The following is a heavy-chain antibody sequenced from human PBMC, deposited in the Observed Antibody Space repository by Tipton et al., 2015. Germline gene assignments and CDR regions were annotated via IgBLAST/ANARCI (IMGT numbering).Heavy chain of an antibody. CDR1: GGSISSYY. Sequence: TLSLTCTVSGGSISSYYWSWIRQPPGKGLEWIGYIYYSGSTNYNPSLKSRVTTSVDTSKNQFSLKLSSVTAADTAVYYCARVKVATMLYYFDYWGQGTLVTVSS. J-gene: IGHJ4*02. D-gene: IGHD5-12*01. V-gene: IGHV4-59*01. CDR2: IYYSGST. CDR3: ARVKVATMLYYFDY.